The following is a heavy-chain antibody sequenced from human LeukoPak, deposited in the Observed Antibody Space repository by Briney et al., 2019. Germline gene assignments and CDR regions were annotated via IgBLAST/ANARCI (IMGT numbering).Heavy chain of an antibody. CDR2: INTDGSST. Sequence: GGSLRLSCAASGFTFSSFWMHWVRQAPGEGRVWVSRINTDGSSTTYADSVKGRFTISRDNAKNTLYLQMNSLRAEDTAVYYCARDREFCISTSCYKPLDYWGQGTLVTVSS. CDR1: GFTFSSFW. CDR3: ARDREFCISTSCYKPLDY. D-gene: IGHD2-2*02. V-gene: IGHV3-74*01. J-gene: IGHJ4*02.